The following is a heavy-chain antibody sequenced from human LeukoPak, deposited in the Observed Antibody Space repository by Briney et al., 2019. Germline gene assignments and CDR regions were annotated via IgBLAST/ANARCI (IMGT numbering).Heavy chain of an antibody. CDR2: IYSGGST. V-gene: IGHV3-53*01. CDR3: ARELSSLDGFDI. CDR1: GFTVSNNY. Sequence: PGGSLRLSCAASGFTVSNNYMNWVRQAPGEGLEWVSVIYSGGSTYYADSVKGRFTISRDNSKNTLYLQMNSLRAEDTAVYYCARELSSLDGFDIWGQGTMVTVSS. D-gene: IGHD6-13*01. J-gene: IGHJ3*02.